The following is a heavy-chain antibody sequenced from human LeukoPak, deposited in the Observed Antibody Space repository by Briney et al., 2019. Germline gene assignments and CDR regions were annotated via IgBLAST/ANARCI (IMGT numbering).Heavy chain of an antibody. CDR3: ARQRTRKTPYYYGSGREKNAFDI. J-gene: IGHJ3*02. V-gene: IGHV4-34*01. CDR1: GGSFSGYY. CDR2: INHSGST. D-gene: IGHD3-10*01. Sequence: SETLSLTCAVYGGSFSGYYWSWIRQPPGKGLEWIGEINHSGSTNYNPSLKSRVTISVDTSKNQFSLKLSSVTAADTAVYYCARQRTRKTPYYYGSGREKNAFDIWGQGTMVTVSS.